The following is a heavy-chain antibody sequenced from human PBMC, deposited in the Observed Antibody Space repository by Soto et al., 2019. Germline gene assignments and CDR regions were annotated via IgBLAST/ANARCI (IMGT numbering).Heavy chain of an antibody. D-gene: IGHD2-8*01. J-gene: IGHJ4*02. CDR1: GDSISDYY. V-gene: IGHV4-4*07. Sequence: SETLSLTCTVSGDSISDYYWSWIRQPGGKRLEWIGRIYSSGSTDYNPSLRSRVAMSVDTSKKQFSLKLSSVTAADTAVYYCARDSGLIKMAIDYWGEGTLVPVSS. CDR2: IYSSGST. CDR3: ARDSGLIKMAIDY.